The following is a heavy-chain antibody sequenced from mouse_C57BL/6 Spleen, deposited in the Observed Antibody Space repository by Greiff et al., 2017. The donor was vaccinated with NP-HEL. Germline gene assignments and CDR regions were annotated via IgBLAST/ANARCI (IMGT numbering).Heavy chain of an antibody. Sequence: QVQLQQPGAELVRPGSSVKLSCKASGYTFTSYWMDWVKQRPGQGLEWIGNIYPSDSETNYNQKFKDKATLTVDKSSSTAYMQLSSLTSEDSAVYYCSRVYGRGYLDAGGTGTTVTVSS. CDR1: GYTFTSYW. J-gene: IGHJ1*03. V-gene: IGHV1-61*01. D-gene: IGHD1-1*01. CDR3: SRVYGRGYLDA. CDR2: IYPSDSET.